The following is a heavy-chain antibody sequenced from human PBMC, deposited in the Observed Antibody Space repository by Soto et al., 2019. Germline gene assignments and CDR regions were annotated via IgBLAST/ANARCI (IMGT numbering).Heavy chain of an antibody. CDR2: IYISGNT. V-gene: IGHV4-4*07. CDR1: GGSISSYY. Sequence: QVQLQESGPGLVKPSETLSLTCTVSGGSISSYYWSWIRQPVGKRLEWIGRIYISGNTNYNPSLESRVTMSIDTSKKQLSLKLRSVTAADTAVYYCARAPPTNAYDIWGQGTVVTVS. CDR3: ARAPPTNAYDI. J-gene: IGHJ3*02. D-gene: IGHD2-2*01.